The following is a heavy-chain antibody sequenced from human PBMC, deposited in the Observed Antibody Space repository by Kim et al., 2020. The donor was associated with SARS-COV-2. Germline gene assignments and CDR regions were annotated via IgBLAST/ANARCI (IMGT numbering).Heavy chain of an antibody. CDR3: VKGTPAY. J-gene: IGHJ4*02. Sequence: GGSLRLSCAASGFSFTTYWMNWVRQAPEKGLEWVANTNQDGSDKYYLASVKGRFTISRDNAKNSVFLQMNSLRAEDTAVYYCVKGTPAYWGQGTLVTVSS. V-gene: IGHV3-7*01. CDR2: TNQDGSDK. CDR1: GFSFTTYW. D-gene: IGHD1-7*01.